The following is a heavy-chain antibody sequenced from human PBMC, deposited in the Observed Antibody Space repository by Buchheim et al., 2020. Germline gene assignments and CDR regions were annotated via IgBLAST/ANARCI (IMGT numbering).Heavy chain of an antibody. CDR3: AREGFWSGYYTGRAINYYYYMDV. CDR1: GGSISSSSYY. V-gene: IGHV4-39*07. Sequence: QVQLQESGPGLVKPSETLSLTCTVSGGSISSSSYYWGWIRQPPGKGLEWIGEINHSGSTNYNPSLKSRVTISVDTSKNQFSLKLSSVTAADTAVYYCAREGFWSGYYTGRAINYYYYMDVWGKGTT. J-gene: IGHJ6*03. D-gene: IGHD3-3*01. CDR2: INHSGST.